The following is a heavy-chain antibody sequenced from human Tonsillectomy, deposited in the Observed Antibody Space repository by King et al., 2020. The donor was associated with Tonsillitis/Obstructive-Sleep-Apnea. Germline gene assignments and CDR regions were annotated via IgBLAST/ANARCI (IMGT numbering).Heavy chain of an antibody. CDR2: IYYSGST. CDR1: GGSISSYY. V-gene: IGHV4-59*08. CDR3: ARRFSSVWEPFDY. J-gene: IGHJ4*02. D-gene: IGHD6-19*01. Sequence: VQLQESGPGLVKPSETLSLTCNVSGGSISSYYWSWIRQPPGKGLEWIGYIYYSGSTNYNPSRKSRVTISVDTSKNQFSLKLSSVTAADTALYYCARRFSSVWEPFDYWGQGTLVTVSS.